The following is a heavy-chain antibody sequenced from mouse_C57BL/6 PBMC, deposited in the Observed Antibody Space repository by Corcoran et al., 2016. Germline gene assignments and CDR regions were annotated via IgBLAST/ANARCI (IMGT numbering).Heavy chain of an antibody. D-gene: IGHD2-2*01. V-gene: IGHV1-26*01. CDR3: VYGYDGAWFAY. CDR1: GYTFTDYY. Sequence: EVQLQQSGPELVKPGASVKISCKASGYTFTDYYMNWVKQSHGKSLEWIGDINPNNGGTSYNQKFKGKATLTVDKSSSTAYMELRSLTSEDSAVYYCVYGYDGAWFAYWGQGTLVTVSA. J-gene: IGHJ3*01. CDR2: INPNNGGT.